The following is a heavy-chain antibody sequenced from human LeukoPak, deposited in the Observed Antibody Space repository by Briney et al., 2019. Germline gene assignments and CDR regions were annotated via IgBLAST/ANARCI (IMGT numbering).Heavy chain of an antibody. CDR3: ARDRYGGNYFDY. D-gene: IGHD4-23*01. J-gene: IGHJ4*02. V-gene: IGHV4-39*07. Sequence: SETLSLTCTVSGGSISSSSYYWGWIRRPPGKGLEWIGSIYYSGSTYYNPSLKSRVTISVDTSKNQFSLKLSSVTAADTAVYYCARDRYGGNYFDYWGQGTLVTVSS. CDR2: IYYSGST. CDR1: GGSISSSSYY.